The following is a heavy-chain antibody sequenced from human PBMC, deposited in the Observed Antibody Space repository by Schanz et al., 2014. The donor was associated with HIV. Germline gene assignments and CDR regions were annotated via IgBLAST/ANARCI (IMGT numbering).Heavy chain of an antibody. V-gene: IGHV3-23*04. J-gene: IGHJ6*02. D-gene: IGHD3-3*01. CDR1: GFTFSSYA. Sequence: EVQLVESGGGLVKPGGSLRLSCAASGFTFSSYAMSWVRQAPGKGLEWVSVISGSGGSTYYADSVKGRFTISRDNSKNTLYLQMNSLRAEDTAVYYCARDWRPNYDFWSGSIGVIGMDVWGQGTTVTVSS. CDR2: ISGSGGST. CDR3: ARDWRPNYDFWSGSIGVIGMDV.